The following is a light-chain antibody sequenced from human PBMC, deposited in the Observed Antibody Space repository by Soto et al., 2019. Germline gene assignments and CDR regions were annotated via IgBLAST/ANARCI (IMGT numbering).Light chain of an antibody. CDR2: AAS. J-gene: IGKJ5*01. V-gene: IGKV1-27*01. Sequence: EIQMTQSPSTLSGSVGDRVTITCRASQVISSYLAWYQQKPGKVPKLLIYAASTLQSGVPSRFSGSGSGTDFTLTISSLQSEDFAIYYCQHHDSCPITFGQGTRLEIK. CDR3: QHHDSCPIT. CDR1: QVISSY.